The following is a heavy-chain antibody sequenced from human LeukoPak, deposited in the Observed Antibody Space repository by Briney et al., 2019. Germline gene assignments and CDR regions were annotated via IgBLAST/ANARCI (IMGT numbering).Heavy chain of an antibody. CDR3: ARADSSGYLNYGMDV. D-gene: IGHD3-22*01. V-gene: IGHV4-61*02. CDR1: GGSISSGSYY. Sequence: SQTLSLTCTVSGGSISSGSYYWSWIRQPAGKGLEWIGRIYTGGSTNYNPSLKSRVTISVDTSKNQFSLKLSSVTAADTAVYYCARADSSGYLNYGMDVWGQGTTVTVSS. CDR2: IYTGGST. J-gene: IGHJ6*02.